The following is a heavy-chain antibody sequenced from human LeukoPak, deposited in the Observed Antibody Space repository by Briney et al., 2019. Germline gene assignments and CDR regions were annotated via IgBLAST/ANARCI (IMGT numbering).Heavy chain of an antibody. CDR2: IRPSGSDM. D-gene: IGHD7-27*01. J-gene: IGHJ4*02. CDR3: VRDFNWAFDS. Sequence: GGSLRLSCAASGFTFSGFSLNWVRQAPGKGLEWISNIRPSGSDMYYAASVKGRFTISRDSATNSLYLHMNNLKVDDSAVYFCVRDFNWAFDSWGQGTLVTVSS. CDR1: GFTFSGFS. V-gene: IGHV3-48*01.